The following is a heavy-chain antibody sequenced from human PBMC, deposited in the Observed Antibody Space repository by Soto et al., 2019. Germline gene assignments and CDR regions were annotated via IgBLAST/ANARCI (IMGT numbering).Heavy chain of an antibody. D-gene: IGHD2-2*01. CDR1: GDSVSSNRAT. V-gene: IGHV6-1*01. CDR3: ARVVTCSSTSCYGGADYYYYYGMDV. CDR2: TYYSAKGYN. J-gene: IGHJ6*02. Sequence: QTRSLPCALSGDSVSSNRATWNWMRQSPSRGLEWLGRTYYSAKGYNDYAVSVKSRITINPDTSKNQFSLQLNSVTPEDTAVYYCARVVTCSSTSCYGGADYYYYYGMDVWGQGTTVTVSS.